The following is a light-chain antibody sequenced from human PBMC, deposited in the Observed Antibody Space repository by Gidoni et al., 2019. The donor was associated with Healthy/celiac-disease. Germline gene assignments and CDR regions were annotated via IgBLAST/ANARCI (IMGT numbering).Light chain of an antibody. V-gene: IGKV1-33*01. CDR2: DAS. CDR1: QDISNY. Sequence: DIQMTQSPSSLSASVGDRVNITCQASQDISNYLNWYQQKPGTAPKLLIYDASNLETGGPSRCSGSGSGTAFTFTSSSLQPEDIATYYYQQYDTLPLTFGGGTKVEIK. J-gene: IGKJ4*01. CDR3: QQYDTLPLT.